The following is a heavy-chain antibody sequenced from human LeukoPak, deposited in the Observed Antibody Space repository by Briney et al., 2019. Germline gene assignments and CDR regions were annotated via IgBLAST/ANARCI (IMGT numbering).Heavy chain of an antibody. CDR3: ATGSEVDTATFGG. CDR1: GFTFSSYA. D-gene: IGHD5-18*01. V-gene: IGHV3-23*01. J-gene: IGHJ4*02. CDR2: ISGSGGST. Sequence: GGSLRLFCAASGFTFSSYAMSWVRQAPGKGLEWVSAISGSGGSTYYADSVKGRFTISRDNSKNTLYLQMNSLRAVYTAVYYCATGSEVDTATFGGWGQGTLVTVSS.